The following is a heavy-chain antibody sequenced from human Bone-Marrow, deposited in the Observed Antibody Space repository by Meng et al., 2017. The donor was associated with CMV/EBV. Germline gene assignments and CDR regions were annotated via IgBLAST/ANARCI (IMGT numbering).Heavy chain of an antibody. CDR2: ISSSSSTK. J-gene: IGHJ4*02. CDR3: VRSTIFGGVIWDY. Sequence: GGSLRLSCVASGFTFSSYSMNWVRQTPGKGLEWVSYISSSSSTKNYADSVKGRFTVSRDNAKNSLYLHMNSLTVEDTVMYYCVRSTIFGGVIWDYWGQGSPVTVSS. V-gene: IGHV3-48*04. CDR1: GFTFSSYS. D-gene: IGHD3-3*01.